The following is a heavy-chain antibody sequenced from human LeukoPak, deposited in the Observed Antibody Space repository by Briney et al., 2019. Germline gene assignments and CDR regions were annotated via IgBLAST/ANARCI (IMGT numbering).Heavy chain of an antibody. CDR3: SRRRDGYPSYGMDV. J-gene: IGHJ6*02. CDR2: ISYDGSNK. D-gene: IGHD5-24*01. CDR1: GFTFSSYT. Sequence: GGSLRLSCAASGFTFSSYTMHWVRQAPGKGLEWVAVISYDGSNKYYADSVKGRSTISRDNSKNTLYLQMNSLRAEDTAVYYCSRRRDGYPSYGMDVWGQGTTVTVSS. V-gene: IGHV3-30*04.